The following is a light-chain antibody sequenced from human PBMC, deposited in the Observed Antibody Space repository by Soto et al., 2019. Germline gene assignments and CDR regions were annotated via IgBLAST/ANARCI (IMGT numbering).Light chain of an antibody. J-gene: IGLJ1*01. Sequence: QSALTQPASVSGSPGQSITISCTGTSSDIGDYNFVSWYPQHPGNAPKLMIYDVANRPSGVSNRFSGSKSGNTASLTISGLNAEDEADYYCSSYTGSSTLVFGTGTKLTVL. CDR2: DVA. CDR3: SSYTGSSTLV. V-gene: IGLV2-14*03. CDR1: SSDIGDYNF.